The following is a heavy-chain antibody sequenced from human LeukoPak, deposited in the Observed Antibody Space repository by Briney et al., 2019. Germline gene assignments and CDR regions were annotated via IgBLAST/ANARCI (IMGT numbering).Heavy chain of an antibody. V-gene: IGHV4-59*01. D-gene: IGHD5-18*01. CDR2: IYYSGST. J-gene: IGHJ6*03. CDR3: ARVKGYSYGYPHYYYYYYMDV. CDR1: GGSISSYY. Sequence: SETLSLTCTVSGGSISSYYWSWIRQPPGKGLEWIGYIYYSGSTNYNPSLKSRVTISVDTSKNQFSLKLSSVTAADTAVCYCARVKGYSYGYPHYYYYYYMDVWGKGTTVTISS.